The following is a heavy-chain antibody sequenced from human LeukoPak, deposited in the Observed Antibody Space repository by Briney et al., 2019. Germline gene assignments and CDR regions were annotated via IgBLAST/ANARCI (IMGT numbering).Heavy chain of an antibody. D-gene: IGHD4-11*01. CDR1: GGSFSGYH. V-gene: IGHV4-34*01. J-gene: IGHJ6*02. Sequence: SETLSLTCAVYGGSFSGYHWSWIRQPPGKGLEWIGEINHSGSTNYNPSLKSRVTISVDTSKNQFSLKLSSVTAADTAVYYCARGYSNYRYYYYYGMDVWGQGTTVTVSS. CDR3: ARGYSNYRYYYYYGMDV. CDR2: INHSGST.